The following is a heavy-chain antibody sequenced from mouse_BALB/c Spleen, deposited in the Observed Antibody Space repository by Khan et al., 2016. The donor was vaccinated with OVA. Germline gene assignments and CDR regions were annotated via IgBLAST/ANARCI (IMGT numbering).Heavy chain of an antibody. Sequence: VQLQQSGPELVKPGASVKMSCKASGYTFTSYVMHWVKQKPRQGLEWIGYISPNSDGSKYNEKFRGKATLTSDKSSSTAYMELSSLTSEDSAVYYCVRSLFYYGSAYEGCAYWGQGTLVTVSA. CDR1: GYTFTSYV. CDR2: ISPNSDGS. J-gene: IGHJ3*01. V-gene: IGHV1S136*01. CDR3: VRSLFYYGSAYEGCAY. D-gene: IGHD1-1*01.